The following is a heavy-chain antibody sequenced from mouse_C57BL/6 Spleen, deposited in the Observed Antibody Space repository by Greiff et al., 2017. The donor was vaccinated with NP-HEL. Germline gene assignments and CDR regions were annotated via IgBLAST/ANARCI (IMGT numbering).Heavy chain of an antibody. CDR1: GYTFTSYW. D-gene: IGHD1-1*01. J-gene: IGHJ3*01. V-gene: IGHV1-59*01. Sequence: QVQLQQPGAELVRPGTSVKLSCKASGYTFTSYWMHWVKQRPGQGLEWIGVIDPSDSYTNYNQKFKGKATLTVDTSSSTAYMQLSSLTSEDSAVYYCARGLTTVEAWFAYWGQGTLVTVSA. CDR2: IDPSDSYT. CDR3: ARGLTTVEAWFAY.